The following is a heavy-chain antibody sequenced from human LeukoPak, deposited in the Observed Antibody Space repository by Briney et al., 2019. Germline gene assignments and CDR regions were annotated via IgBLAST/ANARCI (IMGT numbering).Heavy chain of an antibody. CDR1: GFTFSSYA. V-gene: IGHV4-34*01. CDR2: INHSGST. CDR3: ARVGASYGGNSRKYFQH. J-gene: IGHJ1*01. Sequence: GSLRLSCAASGFTFSSYAMSWIRQPPGKGLEWIGEINHSGSTNYNPSLKSRVTISVDTSKNQFSLKLSSVTAADTAVYYCARVGASYGGNSRKYFQHWGQGTLVTVSS. D-gene: IGHD2-21*02.